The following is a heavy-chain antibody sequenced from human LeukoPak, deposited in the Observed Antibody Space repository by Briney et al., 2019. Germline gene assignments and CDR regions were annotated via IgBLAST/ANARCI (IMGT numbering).Heavy chain of an antibody. D-gene: IGHD3-22*01. J-gene: IGHJ4*02. CDR1: GCTFSSYG. Sequence: GRSLRLSCAASGCTFSSYGMHWVRQAPGKGLEWVAVIAYDGSNKYYADSVKGRFTISRDNSKNTLYLQMNSLRAEDTAVYYCAKAPPAVYYYSSGPDYWGQGTLVTVSS. CDR2: IAYDGSNK. V-gene: IGHV3-30*18. CDR3: AKAPPAVYYYSSGPDY.